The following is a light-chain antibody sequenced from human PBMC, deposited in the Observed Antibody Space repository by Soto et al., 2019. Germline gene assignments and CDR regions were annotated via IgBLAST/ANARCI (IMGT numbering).Light chain of an antibody. V-gene: IGKV2-30*01. CDR2: KVS. Sequence: DVVMTQSPLSLPVTPGQPASISCRSSQSLVNGDGHTYLSWFQQSPGQSPRRLIYKVSDRDSGVPDSFSGSDAGTDFTLKISRVEAEDVGVYFCMQSTHWPYTFGQGTKLEIK. CDR1: QSLVNGDGHTY. CDR3: MQSTHWPYT. J-gene: IGKJ2*01.